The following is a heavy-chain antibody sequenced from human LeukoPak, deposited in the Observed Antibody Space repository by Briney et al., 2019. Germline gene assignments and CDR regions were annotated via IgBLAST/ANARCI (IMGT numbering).Heavy chain of an antibody. CDR1: GYTFTSYG. Sequence: ASVKVSCKASGYTFTSYGISWVRQAPGQGLEWMGWISAYNGNTKYAQKLQGRVTMTTDTSTSTAYMELRSLRSDDTAVYYCARATVTTTFDAFDIWGQWTMVTVSS. D-gene: IGHD4-17*01. CDR2: ISAYNGNT. CDR3: ARATVTTTFDAFDI. V-gene: IGHV1-18*01. J-gene: IGHJ3*02.